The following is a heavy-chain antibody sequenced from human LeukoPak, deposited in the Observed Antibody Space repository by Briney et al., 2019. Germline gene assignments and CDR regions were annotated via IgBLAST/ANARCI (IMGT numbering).Heavy chain of an antibody. CDR3: AREAGNMVVTNTGAFDI. CDR2: MNPNSGNT. V-gene: IGHV1-8*01. CDR1: GYTFTSYD. Sequence: ASVKVSCKASGYTFTSYDINWVRQAKGQGGEWMGWMNPNSGNTSSAPKFQPTLTMTSNASLSTAYMELSSLRSEDTAVYYCAREAGNMVVTNTGAFDIWGQGTMVTVSS. D-gene: IGHD4/OR15-4a*01. J-gene: IGHJ3*02.